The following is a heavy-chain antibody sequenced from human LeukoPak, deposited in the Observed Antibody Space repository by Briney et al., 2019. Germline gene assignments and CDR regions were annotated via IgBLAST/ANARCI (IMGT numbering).Heavy chain of an antibody. J-gene: IGHJ6*03. V-gene: IGHV3-30*02. Sequence: GGSLRLSCVASGFSFSDYGMHWVRQAPGEGLEWVAFIRYDGSNTYYADSVKGRFTISRDNSKSTLDLHMNSLRPDDTAVYYCAKRGTSVSASLRAYYNYMDVWGKGTTVTVSS. CDR1: GFSFSDYG. CDR3: AKRGTSVSASLRAYYNYMDV. CDR2: IRYDGSNT. D-gene: IGHD2-2*01.